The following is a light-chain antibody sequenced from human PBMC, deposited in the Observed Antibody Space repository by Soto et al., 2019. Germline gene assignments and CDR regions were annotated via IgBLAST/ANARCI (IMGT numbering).Light chain of an antibody. Sequence: QSALTQRPSASGSPGQSVTISCTGTSSDVGGYNFVAWYQQHPGKAPKLMISEVSKRPSGVPDRFSGSKSGNTASLTVSGLQAEDEADYYCSSYAGSNIFVFGTGNKVTVL. V-gene: IGLV2-8*01. CDR2: EVS. CDR1: SSDVGGYNF. CDR3: SSYAGSNIFV. J-gene: IGLJ1*01.